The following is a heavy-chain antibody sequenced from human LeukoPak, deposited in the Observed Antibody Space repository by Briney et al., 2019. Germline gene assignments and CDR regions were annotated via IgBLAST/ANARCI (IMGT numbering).Heavy chain of an antibody. CDR2: INHSGST. Sequence: PSETLSLTCGVYGGSFSGYYWSWIRQPPGKGLEWIGEINHSGSTNYNPSLKSRLTISVDTSKNQFSLKLSSVTAADTAIYYCARDPYNGNYGDSYYYYMDVWGKGTTVTISS. CDR1: GGSFSGYY. CDR3: ARDPYNGNYGDSYYYYMDV. J-gene: IGHJ6*03. V-gene: IGHV4-34*01. D-gene: IGHD1-26*01.